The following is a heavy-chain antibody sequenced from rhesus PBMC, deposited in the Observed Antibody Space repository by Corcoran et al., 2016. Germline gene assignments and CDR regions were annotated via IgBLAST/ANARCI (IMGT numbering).Heavy chain of an antibody. CDR3: ARDPPENNL. J-gene: IGHJ4*01. CDR2: ITYSGST. CDR1: GGSISSGYYY. D-gene: IGHD1-20*01. Sequence: QVQLQESGPGLVKPSDTLSLTCAVSGGSISSGYYYWRWLRQPPGKGLEWFGYITYSGSTSYNPSLKGRVTISRDTSKNQFSLKLSSVTAADTAVYYCARDPPENNLWGQGVLVTVSS. V-gene: IGHV4-122*02.